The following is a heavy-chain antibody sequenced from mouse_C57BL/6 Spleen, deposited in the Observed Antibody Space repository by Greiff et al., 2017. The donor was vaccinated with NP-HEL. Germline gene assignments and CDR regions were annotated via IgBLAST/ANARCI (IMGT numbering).Heavy chain of an antibody. CDR1: GYSITSGYY. J-gene: IGHJ1*03. CDR2: ISYDGSN. Sequence: EVQRVESGPGLVKPSPSLSLSCSATGYSITSGYYWNWIRQFPGNKLEWMGYISYDGSNNYNPSLKNRISITRDTSKNQFFLKLNAVTTEDTATYFDARGSYWYFDDWGTGTTVTVSS. CDR3: ARGSYWYFDD. V-gene: IGHV3-6*01.